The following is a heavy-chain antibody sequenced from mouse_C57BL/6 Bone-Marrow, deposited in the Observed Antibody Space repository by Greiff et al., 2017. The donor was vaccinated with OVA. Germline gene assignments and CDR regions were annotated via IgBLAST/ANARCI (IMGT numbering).Heavy chain of an antibody. CDR3: TRGDYYGKRYFDV. D-gene: IGHD1-1*01. J-gene: IGHJ1*03. Sequence: EVKLMESGEGLVKPGGSLKLSCAASGFTFSSYAMSWVRQTPEKRLEWVAYISSGGDYIYYADTVKGRFTISRDNARNTLNLQMSSLKSEDTAMYYCTRGDYYGKRYFDVWGTGTTVTVSS. V-gene: IGHV5-9-1*02. CDR2: ISSGGDYI. CDR1: GFTFSSYA.